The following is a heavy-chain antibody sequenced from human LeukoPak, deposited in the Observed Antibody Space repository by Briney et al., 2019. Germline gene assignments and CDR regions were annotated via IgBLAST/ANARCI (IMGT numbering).Heavy chain of an antibody. CDR3: AVDCSSTSCYAGVY. CDR2: IIPIFGTA. Sequence: SVKVSCKASGGTFSSYAISWVRQAPGQGLEWMGGIIPIFGTANYAQKFQGRVTITADESTSTAYMELSSLRPEDTAVYYCAVDCSSTSCYAGVYWGQGTLVTVSS. V-gene: IGHV1-69*13. CDR1: GGTFSSYA. J-gene: IGHJ4*02. D-gene: IGHD2-2*01.